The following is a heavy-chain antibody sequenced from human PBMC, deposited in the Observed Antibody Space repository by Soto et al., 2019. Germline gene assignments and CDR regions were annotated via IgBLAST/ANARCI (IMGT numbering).Heavy chain of an antibody. J-gene: IGHJ5*02. Sequence: PGGSLRLSCAASGFTFSNAWMSWVRQAPGKGLEWVGRIKSKTDGGTTDYAAPVKGRFTISRDDSKNTLYLQMNSLKTEDTAVYYCTTDGTQNDFWSGYAPPVDPGVWWVSNWFDPWGQGTLVTVSS. CDR2: IKSKTDGGTT. CDR3: TTDGTQNDFWSGYAPPVDPGVWWVSNWFDP. D-gene: IGHD3-3*01. V-gene: IGHV3-15*01. CDR1: GFTFSNAW.